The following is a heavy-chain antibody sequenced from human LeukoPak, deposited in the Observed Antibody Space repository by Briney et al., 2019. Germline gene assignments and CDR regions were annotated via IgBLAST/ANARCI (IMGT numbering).Heavy chain of an antibody. V-gene: IGHV3-33*01. J-gene: IGHJ6*02. CDR2: IWYDGSNK. CDR3: ARRGAAYYDILTGYYTPYYYGMDV. D-gene: IGHD3-9*01. CDR1: GFTFSSYG. Sequence: GGSLRLSCAASGFTFSSYGMHWVRQAPGKGLEWVAVIWYDGSNKYYADSVKGRFTISRDNSKNTLYLQMNSLRAEDTAVYYCARRGAAYYDILTGYYTPYYYGMDVWGQGTTVTVSS.